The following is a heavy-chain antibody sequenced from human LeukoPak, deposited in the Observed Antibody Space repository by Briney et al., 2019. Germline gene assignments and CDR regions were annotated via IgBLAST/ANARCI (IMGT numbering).Heavy chain of an antibody. CDR3: ARAPALWFGELSYFDY. CDR2: IYTSGST. D-gene: IGHD3-10*01. CDR1: GGSISSGSYY. Sequence: SETLSPTCTVSGGSISSGSYYWSWIRQPAGKGLEWIGRIYTSGSTNYNPSLKSRVTISVDTSKNQFSLKLSSVTAADTAVYYCARAPALWFGELSYFDYWGQGTLVTVSS. V-gene: IGHV4-61*02. J-gene: IGHJ4*02.